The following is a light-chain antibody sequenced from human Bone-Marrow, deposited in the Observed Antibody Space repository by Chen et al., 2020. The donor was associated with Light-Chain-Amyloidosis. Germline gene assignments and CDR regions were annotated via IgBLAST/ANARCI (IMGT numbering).Light chain of an antibody. Sequence: SYVLTQPSSVSVAPGQTATIAWGGNNIGSKSVHWYQQTPGQAHLRVVYDDSDRPSGIPERLSGANCGNTATLTISRVEAGDEADYYCQVWDRSSDRPVFGGCTKLTVL. V-gene: IGLV3-21*02. J-gene: IGLJ3*02. CDR3: QVWDRSSDRPV. CDR2: DDS. CDR1: NIGSKS.